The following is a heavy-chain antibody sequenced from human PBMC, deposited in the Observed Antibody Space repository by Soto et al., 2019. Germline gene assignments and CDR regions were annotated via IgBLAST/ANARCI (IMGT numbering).Heavy chain of an antibody. CDR1: GFIFSDYS. D-gene: IGHD1-1*01. CDR2: ISGVGGST. J-gene: IGHJ4*02. CDR3: AKSLGDHWDEYYFHY. V-gene: IGHV3-23*01. Sequence: EVQLLESGGDLVQPGGSLRLSCAVTGFIFSDYSMSWVRQAPGKGLEWVSGISGVGGSTYYEDSVKGRFTISRDNSKNTLYLQMTSLRAEDTALYYCAKSLGDHWDEYYFHYWGQGTLVTVSS.